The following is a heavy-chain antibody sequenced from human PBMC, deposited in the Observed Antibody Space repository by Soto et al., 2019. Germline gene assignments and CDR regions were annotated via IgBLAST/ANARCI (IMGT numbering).Heavy chain of an antibody. V-gene: IGHV4-31*03. CDR1: GGSIISGGYY. J-gene: IGHJ6*02. CDR2: NYYSGIT. D-gene: IGHD6-6*01. CDR3: ARGSSIAGLYYGMDV. Sequence: SETLSLTCTVSGGSIISGGYYWTWIRQHPGKGLEWIGYNYYSGITYYNPSLKSRVTISLDTSKNQFSLKLSSVTAADTAVYYCARGSSIAGLYYGMDVWGQGTTVTVSS.